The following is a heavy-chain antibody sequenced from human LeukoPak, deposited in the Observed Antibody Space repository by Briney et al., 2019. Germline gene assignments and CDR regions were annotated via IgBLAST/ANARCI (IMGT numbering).Heavy chain of an antibody. D-gene: IGHD3-22*01. J-gene: IGHJ4*02. CDR3: AREGDYYDSSGSPI. CDR2: IYTSGST. CDR1: GGSISSYY. V-gene: IGHV4-4*07. Sequence: SETLSLTCTVSGGSISSYYWSWIRQPAGKGLEWIGRIYTSGSTNYNPSLKSRVTMSVDTSKNQFSLKLSSVTAADTAVYYCAREGDYYDSSGSPIWGQGTLVTVSS.